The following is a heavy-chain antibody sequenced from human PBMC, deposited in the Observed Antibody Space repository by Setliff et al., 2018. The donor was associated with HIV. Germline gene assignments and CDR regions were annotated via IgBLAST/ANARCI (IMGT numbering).Heavy chain of an antibody. V-gene: IGHV3-7*01. Sequence: LRLSCVGSGFTFSNYWMSWVRQSPGKGLEWVANINQDGFKNYSVDSVKGRVTVSRDNAKNSLYLQMSDVRGEDTAVYYCVREGATPDYYWFFDVWGRGTLVTVSS. J-gene: IGHJ2*01. CDR2: INQDGFKN. D-gene: IGHD1-26*01. CDR3: VREGATPDYYWFFDV. CDR1: GFTFSNYW.